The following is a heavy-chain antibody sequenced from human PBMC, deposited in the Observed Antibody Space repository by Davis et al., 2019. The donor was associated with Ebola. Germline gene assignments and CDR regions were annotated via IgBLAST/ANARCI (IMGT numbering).Heavy chain of an antibody. J-gene: IGHJ5*02. CDR2: ISGSGGST. Sequence: GESLKISCGASGITFSNYAMSWVRQAPGKGLEWVSAISGSGGSTYYADSVKGRFTISRDNAKSTLYLQMNSLTAEDTAMYYCAREAASGNWFDPWGQGTLVTVSS. CDR1: GITFSNYA. D-gene: IGHD6-13*01. V-gene: IGHV3-23*01. CDR3: AREAASGNWFDP.